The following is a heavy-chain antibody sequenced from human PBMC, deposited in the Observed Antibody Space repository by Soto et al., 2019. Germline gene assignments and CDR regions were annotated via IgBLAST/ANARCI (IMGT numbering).Heavy chain of an antibody. J-gene: IGHJ4*02. CDR2: IYHSGST. V-gene: IGHV4-61*01. D-gene: IGHD4-4*01. Sequence: SETLSLTCTVSVGSVSSGSYYWNWIRQPPGKGLEWIGSIYHSGSTDYNPSLKSRVAISVDTSQNQFSLKLGSVTAADTAVYYCATVSLQLTTMDYWGQGALVTVSS. CDR3: ATVSLQLTTMDY. CDR1: VGSVSSGSYY.